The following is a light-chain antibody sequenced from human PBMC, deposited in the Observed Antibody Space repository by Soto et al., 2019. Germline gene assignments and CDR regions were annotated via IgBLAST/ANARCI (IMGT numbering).Light chain of an antibody. Sequence: QYTLTEPASVGGSTGQSITISWTGTNNEVGGHMYGSWYQHQAGKVPKLIIYEIDNRPSGVSDRFSGSKSGNTASLTISGLQAEDEAAYYCSAYRGSIIVFRGGTKVTVL. CDR1: NNEVGGHMY. CDR2: EID. V-gene: IGLV2-14*01. J-gene: IGLJ2*01. CDR3: SAYRGSIIV.